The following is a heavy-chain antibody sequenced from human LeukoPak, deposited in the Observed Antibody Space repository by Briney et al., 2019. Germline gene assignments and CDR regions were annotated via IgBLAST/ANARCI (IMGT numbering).Heavy chain of an antibody. D-gene: IGHD1-7*01. CDR1: GGSISSGGYS. Sequence: SETLSLTCAVSGGSISSGGYSWSWIRQPPGKGLEWIGYIYHSGSTYYNPSLKSRVTISVDRSKNQFSLKLSSVTAADMAVYYCARVGTKARDFDYWGQGTLVTVSS. J-gene: IGHJ4*02. V-gene: IGHV4-30-2*01. CDR2: IYHSGST. CDR3: ARVGTKARDFDY.